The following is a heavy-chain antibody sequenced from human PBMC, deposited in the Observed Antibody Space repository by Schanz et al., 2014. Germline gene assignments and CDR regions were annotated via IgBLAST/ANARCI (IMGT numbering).Heavy chain of an antibody. CDR3: ARDRLECGAECYSVEVFEI. CDR1: GGTFSSFG. J-gene: IGHJ4*02. D-gene: IGHD2-21*01. Sequence: VQLEQSGAEVKKPGSSVKVSCKASGGTFSSFGINWVRQAPGQELEWMGRIIPSLGLAKYEQKFQDKVTITADTSTTTAYMELSGLRSEDTAVYYCARDRLECGAECYSVEVFEIWGQGTLVTVSS. CDR2: IIPSLGLA. V-gene: IGHV1-69*04.